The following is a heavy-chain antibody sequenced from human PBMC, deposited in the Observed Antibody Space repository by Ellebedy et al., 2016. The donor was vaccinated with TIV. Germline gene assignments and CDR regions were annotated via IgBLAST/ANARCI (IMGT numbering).Heavy chain of an antibody. Sequence: GESLKISCKGSGYSFTNYWIGWVRQMPGKGLEWMAIIYPGDSHTLYIPSFQGLVTISADKSISTAYLQWSSLKASDTAMYNCARWNGYVHEHFDYWGQGTLVTVSS. CDR1: GYSFTNYW. CDR3: ARWNGYVHEHFDY. D-gene: IGHD1-1*01. CDR2: IYPGDSHT. J-gene: IGHJ4*02. V-gene: IGHV5-51*01.